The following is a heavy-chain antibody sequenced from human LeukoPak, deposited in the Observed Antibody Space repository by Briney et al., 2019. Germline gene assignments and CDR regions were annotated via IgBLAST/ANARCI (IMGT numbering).Heavy chain of an antibody. CDR1: GFTFSNFA. V-gene: IGHV3-23*01. CDR3: ARTLAVAGTGSFDY. CDR2: ISGSADST. D-gene: IGHD6-19*01. J-gene: IGHJ4*02. Sequence: GGSLGLSCAASGFTFSNFAMSWVRQSPVKGLEWVSGISGSADSTDYADSVKGRFTISRDNSKNTLYLQMNSLRPEDTAVYYCARTLAVAGTGSFDYWGQGTLVTVSS.